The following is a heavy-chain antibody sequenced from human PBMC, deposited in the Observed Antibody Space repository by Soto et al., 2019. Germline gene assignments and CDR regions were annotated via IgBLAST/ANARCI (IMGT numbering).Heavy chain of an antibody. CDR3: AREQSDGNYFDS. CDR1: GAALSSGCYF. CDR2: IYYSGGT. J-gene: IGHJ5*01. D-gene: IGHD6-19*01. V-gene: IGHV4-61*01. Sequence: QVKLQQSGPGLVKPSETLSLTCTVYGAALSSGCYFYTWLRQPPGQGREWVGYIYYSGGTNYNPSLKSRVTISLDTSKSQFSLRLISVTAADTAVYYCAREQSDGNYFDSWGQGTLVTVSS.